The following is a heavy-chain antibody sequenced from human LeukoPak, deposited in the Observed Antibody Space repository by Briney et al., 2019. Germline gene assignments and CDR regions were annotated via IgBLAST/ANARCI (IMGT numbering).Heavy chain of an antibody. D-gene: IGHD4-17*01. J-gene: IGHJ6*03. Sequence: SVKVSCKASGGTFSSYAISWVRQAPGQGLEWMGRIIPIFGTANYAQKFQGRVTITTDESTSTAYMELSSLRSEDTAVYYCARAPWERYGDLDYYMDVWGKGTTVTVYS. V-gene: IGHV1-69*05. CDR3: ARAPWERYGDLDYYMDV. CDR1: GGTFSSYA. CDR2: IIPIFGTA.